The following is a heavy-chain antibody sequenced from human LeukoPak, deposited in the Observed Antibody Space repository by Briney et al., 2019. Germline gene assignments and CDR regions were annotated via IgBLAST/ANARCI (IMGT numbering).Heavy chain of an antibody. Sequence: PGGSLRLSCAASGFTFSSYWMHWLRQAPGKGLVWVSRINSDGSSTSYADSVKGRFTISRDNAKNTLYLQMNSLRAEDTAVYYCARDPMLAYYFDYWGQGTLVTVSS. V-gene: IGHV3-74*01. CDR1: GFTFSSYW. CDR3: ARDPMLAYYFDY. CDR2: INSDGSST. J-gene: IGHJ4*02. D-gene: IGHD2-8*01.